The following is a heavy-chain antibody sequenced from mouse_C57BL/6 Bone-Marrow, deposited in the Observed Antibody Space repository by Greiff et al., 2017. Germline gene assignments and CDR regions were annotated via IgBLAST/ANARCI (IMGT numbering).Heavy chain of an antibody. V-gene: IGHV1-9*01. CDR3: ARDGGSSYEGY. CDR1: GYTFTGYW. J-gene: IGHJ2*01. D-gene: IGHD1-1*01. CDR2: ILPGSGST. Sequence: QVLLQQSGAELMKPGASVKLSCKATGYTFTGYWIEWVKQRPGHGLEWIGEILPGSGSTNYNEKFKGKATFTADTSSNPAYMQLSSLTTEDSAIYYCARDGGSSYEGYWGQGTTLTVSS.